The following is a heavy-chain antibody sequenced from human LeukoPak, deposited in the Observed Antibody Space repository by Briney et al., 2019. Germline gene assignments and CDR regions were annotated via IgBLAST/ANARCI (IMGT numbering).Heavy chain of an antibody. CDR3: ARERIRGVISFGYFYGMDV. CDR2: IWFDGSKK. Sequence: GRSLRLSCAASGFTFSSFGLHWVRQSPGKGLEWVSVIWFDGSKKYYGDSVKGRFTISRDDSKNTLYLQMNRLRVEDTAVYYCARERIRGVISFGYFYGMDVWGQGTTVTVSS. D-gene: IGHD3-10*01. CDR1: GFTFSSFG. J-gene: IGHJ6*02. V-gene: IGHV3-33*01.